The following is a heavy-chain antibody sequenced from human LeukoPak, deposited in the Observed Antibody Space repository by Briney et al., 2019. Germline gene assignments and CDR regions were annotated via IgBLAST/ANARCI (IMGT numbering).Heavy chain of an antibody. J-gene: IGHJ4*02. CDR1: GFTFSNYA. D-gene: IGHD3-22*01. Sequence: GGSLRLSCAASGFTFSNYAMHWVRQAPGKGLEWVAVISYDGNDKNNADSVKGRFTISRDNAKNSLYLQMNSLRAEDTAVYFCARVSIHYDSNGPFDYWGQGILVTVSS. V-gene: IGHV3-30-3*01. CDR3: ARVSIHYDSNGPFDY. CDR2: ISYDGNDK.